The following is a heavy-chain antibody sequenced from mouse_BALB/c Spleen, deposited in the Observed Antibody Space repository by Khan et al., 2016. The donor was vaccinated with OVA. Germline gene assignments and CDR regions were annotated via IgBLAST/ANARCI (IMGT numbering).Heavy chain of an antibody. CDR1: GYTFTSYW. Sequence: VQLKESGAELAKPGASVKMSCKASGYTFTSYWMHWIKQRPGQVLEWIGYINPTSGYTDYNQKFKDKATLTADKSSSTAYMQLSSLTSDDSAVYYCARDRIDYWGQGTALTVSS. CDR3: ARDRIDY. J-gene: IGHJ2*01. CDR2: INPTSGYT. V-gene: IGHV1-7*01.